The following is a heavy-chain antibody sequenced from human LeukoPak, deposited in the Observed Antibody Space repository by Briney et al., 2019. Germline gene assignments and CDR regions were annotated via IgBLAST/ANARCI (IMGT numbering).Heavy chain of an antibody. CDR2: VHHSGSS. CDR3: ARRPRESGTDDGPSGLDY. Sequence: GSLRLSCAASGFTFSSYGMHWVRQAPGKGLEWIGEVHHSGSSNYNPSLKSRVTISADTSKNQFSLKLSAVTAAGTAVYYCARRPRESGTDDGPSGLDYWGQGTLVTVSP. CDR1: GFTFSSYG. J-gene: IGHJ4*02. V-gene: IGHV4-34*01. D-gene: IGHD1-26*01.